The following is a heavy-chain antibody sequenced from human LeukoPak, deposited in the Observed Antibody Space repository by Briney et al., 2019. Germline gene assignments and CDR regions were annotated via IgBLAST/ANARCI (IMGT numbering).Heavy chain of an antibody. CDR2: ISGSGGST. V-gene: IGHV3-23*01. CDR3: AKDKGEYSGSYGRGYYFDY. J-gene: IGHJ4*02. CDR1: GFTFSSYA. Sequence: PGGSLRLSCAASGFTFSSYAMHWVRQAPGKGLEWVSAISGSGGSTYYADSVKGRFTISRDNSKNTLYLQMNSLRAEDTAVYYCAKDKGEYSGSYGRGYYFDYWGQGTLVTVSS. D-gene: IGHD1-26*01.